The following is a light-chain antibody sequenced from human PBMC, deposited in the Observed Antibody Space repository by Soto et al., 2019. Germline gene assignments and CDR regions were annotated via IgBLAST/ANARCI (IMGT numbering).Light chain of an antibody. Sequence: QSVLTQPASVSGSPGQSITISCTGTSSDVGGYNYVSWYQQHPGKAPELMIYEVSNRPSGVSNRFSGSKSGNTASLTISGLQAEDEADYYCSSYTTSSALDVVFGGGTKLTVL. V-gene: IGLV2-14*01. CDR2: EVS. J-gene: IGLJ2*01. CDR1: SSDVGGYNY. CDR3: SSYTTSSALDVV.